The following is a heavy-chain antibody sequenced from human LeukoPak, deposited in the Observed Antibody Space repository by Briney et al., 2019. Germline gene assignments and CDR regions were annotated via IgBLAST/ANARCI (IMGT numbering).Heavy chain of an antibody. CDR1: GGTFNNYA. CDR3: ARESCSGGSCYSAEAFDI. Sequence: GASVKVSCKASGGTFNNYAYSWVRQAPGQGLEWMGGIIPMFGPANYAQRFQGRVTITADESTSTAYMELSSLRSEDTAVYYCARESCSGGSCYSAEAFDIWGQGTMVTVSS. D-gene: IGHD2-15*01. V-gene: IGHV1-69*13. CDR2: IIPMFGPA. J-gene: IGHJ3*02.